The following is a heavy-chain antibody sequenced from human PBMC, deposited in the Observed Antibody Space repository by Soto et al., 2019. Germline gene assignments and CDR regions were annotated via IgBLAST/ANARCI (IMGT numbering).Heavy chain of an antibody. Sequence: TLSLTCTVSGGSISSHYWSWIRQPPGKGLEWIGYIYYSVSPNYNPSLKSRLTISIDTSKNQFSLKLTSVTAADTAVYYCARNEGYCPGGSCSPLDYWGQGTLVTVSS. V-gene: IGHV4-59*08. CDR2: IYYSVSP. CDR1: GGSISSHY. J-gene: IGHJ4*02. CDR3: ARNEGYCPGGSCSPLDY. D-gene: IGHD2-15*01.